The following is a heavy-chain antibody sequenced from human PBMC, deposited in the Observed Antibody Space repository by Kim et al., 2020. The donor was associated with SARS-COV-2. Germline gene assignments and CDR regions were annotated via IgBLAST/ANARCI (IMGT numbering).Heavy chain of an antibody. CDR3: AREMEEQLVGATGLFDY. V-gene: IGHV1-3*01. J-gene: IGHJ4*02. D-gene: IGHD1-26*01. Sequence: FQGRVTITRDTSASTAYMELSSLRSEDTAVYCCAREMEEQLVGATGLFDYWGQGTLVTVSS.